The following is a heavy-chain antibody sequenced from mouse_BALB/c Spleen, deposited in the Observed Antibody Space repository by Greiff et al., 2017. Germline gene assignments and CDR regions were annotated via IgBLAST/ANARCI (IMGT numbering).Heavy chain of an antibody. Sequence: EVQGVESGGGLVQPGGSRKLSCAASGFTFSDYGMAWVRQAPGKGPEWVASISNLAYSIYYADTVTGRFTISRENAKNTLYLEMSSLRSEDTAMYYWDRGGYSSSYAYDYAMDYWGQGTSVTVSA. CDR3: DRGGYSSSYAYDYAMDY. CDR1: GFTFSDYG. J-gene: IGHJ4*01. D-gene: IGHD1-1*01. CDR2: ISNLAYSI. V-gene: IGHV5-15*02.